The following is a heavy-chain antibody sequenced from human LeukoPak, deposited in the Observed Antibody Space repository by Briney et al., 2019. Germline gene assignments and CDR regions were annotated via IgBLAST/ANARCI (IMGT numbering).Heavy chain of an antibody. D-gene: IGHD1-26*01. J-gene: IGHJ4*02. CDR1: GFTFSSYS. V-gene: IGHV3-21*01. Sequence: PGGSLRLSCAASGFTFSSYSMNWVRQAPGKGLEWVSSISSSSSYIYYADSVKGRFTISRDNAKNSLYLQMNSLRAVDTAVYYCARDSTIVGATTSDYWGQGTLVTVSS. CDR3: ARDSTIVGATTSDY. CDR2: ISSSSSYI.